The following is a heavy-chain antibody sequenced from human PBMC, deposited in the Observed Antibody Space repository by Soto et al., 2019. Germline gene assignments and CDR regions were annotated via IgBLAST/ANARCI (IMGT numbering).Heavy chain of an antibody. V-gene: IGHV5-51*03. CDR3: ARPTPKAARPSSGSDAFDI. CDR2: IYPGDSDT. J-gene: IGHJ3*02. Sequence: PGKSLKISCKGSGYSFTSYWIGWVRQMPGKGLEWMGIIYPGDSDTRYSPSFQGQVTISADKSISTAYLQWSSLKASDTAMYYCARPTPKAARPSSGSDAFDIWGQGTMVTVSS. D-gene: IGHD3-10*01. CDR1: GYSFTSYW.